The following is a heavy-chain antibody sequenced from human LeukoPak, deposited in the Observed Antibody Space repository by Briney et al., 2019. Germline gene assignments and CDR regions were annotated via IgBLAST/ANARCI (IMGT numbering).Heavy chain of an antibody. CDR2: INWNSGSI. Sequence: GGSLRLSCAASGFTFSSYWMHWVRQAPGKGLEWVSGINWNSGSIDYAESVKGRFTISRDNAKNSLYLQMNSLRAEDTAVYYCARDRVAAAGTAYFDYWGQGTLVTVSS. CDR1: GFTFSSYW. CDR3: ARDRVAAAGTAYFDY. D-gene: IGHD6-13*01. V-gene: IGHV3-74*01. J-gene: IGHJ4*02.